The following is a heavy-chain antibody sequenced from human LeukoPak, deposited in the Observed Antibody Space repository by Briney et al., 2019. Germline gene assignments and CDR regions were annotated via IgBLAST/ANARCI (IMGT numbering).Heavy chain of an antibody. CDR2: IYYSGST. Sequence: SETLSLTCTVPGGSISSSSYYWGWIRQPPGKGLEWIGSIYYSGSTYYNPSLKSRVTISVDTSKNQFSLKLSSVTAADTAVYYCARRDCSSTSCYRDWYFDLWGRGTLVTVSS. CDR1: GGSISSSSYY. D-gene: IGHD2-2*02. CDR3: ARRDCSSTSCYRDWYFDL. V-gene: IGHV4-39*01. J-gene: IGHJ2*01.